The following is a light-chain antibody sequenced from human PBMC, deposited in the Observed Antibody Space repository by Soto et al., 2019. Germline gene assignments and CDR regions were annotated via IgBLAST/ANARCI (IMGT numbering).Light chain of an antibody. Sequence: EIVLTQSPGTLSLSPGERATLSCRASQSVSSSYLAWYQQKPGQAPRLLIYGASSRATGIPDRFSGSGSGTDFTLIISRLEPEDFAVYYCQPYGSAPLTFGGGTKVDIK. CDR1: QSVSSSY. CDR3: QPYGSAPLT. V-gene: IGKV3-20*01. CDR2: GAS. J-gene: IGKJ4*01.